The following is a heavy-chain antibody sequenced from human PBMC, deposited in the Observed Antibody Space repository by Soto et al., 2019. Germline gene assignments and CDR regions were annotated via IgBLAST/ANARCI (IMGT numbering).Heavy chain of an antibody. CDR1: GGSITTGGYY. CDR2: RYYSEST. J-gene: IGHJ4*02. Sequence: SETLSLTCTVSGGSITTGGYYWSWIRQLPGKGLEWIGHRYYSESTYYNPSLKSRVSISLDTSKNKFSLKLSFVTAADTAMYYCARTKCSGGSCYSWSLDYWGQGTPVTVSS. D-gene: IGHD2-15*01. CDR3: ARTKCSGGSCYSWSLDY. V-gene: IGHV4-31*03.